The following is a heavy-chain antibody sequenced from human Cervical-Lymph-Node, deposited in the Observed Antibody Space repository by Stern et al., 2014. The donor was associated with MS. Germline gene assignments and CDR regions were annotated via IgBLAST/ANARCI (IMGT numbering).Heavy chain of an antibody. J-gene: IGHJ6*02. Sequence: QVQLLQPGAEVKKPGASVKVSCKASGYTFTSYGISWVRQAPGQGLEWMGRISAYNGNTNYAQKLQGRVTMTTDTSTSTAYMELRSLRSDDTAVYYCARLGVAGTNYYYGMDVWGQGTTVTVSS. CDR2: ISAYNGNT. CDR3: ARLGVAGTNYYYGMDV. V-gene: IGHV1-18*04. D-gene: IGHD6-19*01. CDR1: GYTFTSYG.